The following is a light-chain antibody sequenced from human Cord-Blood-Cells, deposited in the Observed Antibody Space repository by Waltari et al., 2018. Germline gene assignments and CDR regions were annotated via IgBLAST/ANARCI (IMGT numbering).Light chain of an antibody. V-gene: IGKV1-39*01. Sequence: DIQMPQSPYSLSASVGDSVTLTCRARQSISSYLNWYQQKPGKAPKILIYVASSLQSGVPARFRGSGSGTDFTLTISSLQPEDFATYYCQQSYSTPFTLGPGTKVDIK. CDR3: QQSYSTPFT. J-gene: IGKJ3*01. CDR2: VAS. CDR1: QSISSY.